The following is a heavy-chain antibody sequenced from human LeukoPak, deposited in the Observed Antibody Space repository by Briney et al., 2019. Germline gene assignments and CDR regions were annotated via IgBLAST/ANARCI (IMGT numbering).Heavy chain of an antibody. J-gene: IGHJ5*02. CDR2: ISGSGGST. CDR3: AKYVTAFNWFDP. CDR1: GFTFSSYA. V-gene: IGHV3-23*01. Sequence: GGSLRLSCAASGFTFSSYAMSWVRQAPGQGLEWFSAISGSGGSTYYTDSVKGRFTISRDNSKNTLYLQMNSLRAEDTAVYYCAKYVTAFNWFDPWGQGTLVTVSS. D-gene: IGHD2-21*02.